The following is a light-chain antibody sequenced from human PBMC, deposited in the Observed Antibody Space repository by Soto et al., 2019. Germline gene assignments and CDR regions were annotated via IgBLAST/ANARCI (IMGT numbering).Light chain of an antibody. CDR1: TSNFGAGYD. V-gene: IGLV1-40*01. CDR3: AAWDDSLKAVL. J-gene: IGLJ2*01. Sequence: QSVLTQPPSVSGAPGQTVTISCTGSTSNFGAGYDVHWYQQLPRTAPRLLIFGNNNRPSGVPDRFSGSRSGTSASLAISGLQSGDEANYYCAAWDDSLKAVLFGGGTKLTVL. CDR2: GNN.